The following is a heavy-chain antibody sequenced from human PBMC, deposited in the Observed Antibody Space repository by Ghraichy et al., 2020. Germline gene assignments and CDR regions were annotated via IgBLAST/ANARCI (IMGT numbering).Heavy chain of an antibody. CDR1: GGTFSSYA. CDR3: ARAVGGYSYTDRDYYYYYYMDV. J-gene: IGHJ6*03. CDR2: IIPILGIA. D-gene: IGHD5-18*01. V-gene: IGHV1-69*04. Sequence: SVKVSCKASGGTFSSYAISWVRQAPGQGLEWMGRIIPILGIAKYAQKFQCRVTITEDKSTSTAYMELSSLRSEDTAVYYCARAVGGYSYTDRDYYYYYYMDVGGKGTTVTVSS.